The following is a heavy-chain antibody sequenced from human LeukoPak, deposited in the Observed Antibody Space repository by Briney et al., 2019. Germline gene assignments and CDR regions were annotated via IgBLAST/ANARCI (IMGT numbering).Heavy chain of an antibody. V-gene: IGHV1-2*02. J-gene: IGHJ3*02. CDR2: INPNSGGT. CDR1: GYTFTGYY. CDR3: ARAGSYDRAPDAFDI. Sequence: GASVKVSCKASGYTFTGYYMHWVRQAPGQGLEWMGWINPNSGGTNYAQKFQGRVTMTRDTSISTAYMELSRLRSDDTAVYYCARAGSYDRAPDAFDIWGQGTMVTVSS. D-gene: IGHD3-22*01.